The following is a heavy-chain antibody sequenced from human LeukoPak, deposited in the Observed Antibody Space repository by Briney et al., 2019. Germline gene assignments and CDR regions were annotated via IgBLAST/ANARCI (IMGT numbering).Heavy chain of an antibody. CDR1: GFTFSNAW. D-gene: IGHD6-13*01. J-gene: IGHJ3*02. V-gene: IGHV3-15*01. CDR2: IKSKTDGGTT. CDR3: TTDPWIAAAFDAFDI. Sequence: PGGSLRLSCAASGFTFSNAWMSWVRQAPGKGLEWVGRIKSKTDGGTTDYAAPVKGRFTISRDDSKNTLYLQMNSLKTEDTAVYYCTTDPWIAAAFDAFDIWGQGTMVTVSS.